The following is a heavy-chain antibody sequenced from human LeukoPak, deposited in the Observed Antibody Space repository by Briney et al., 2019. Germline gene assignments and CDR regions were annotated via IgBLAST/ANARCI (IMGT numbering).Heavy chain of an antibody. J-gene: IGHJ4*02. CDR2: IAGSGT. CDR3: AKGLFMHDY. CDR1: GFIFSSYA. D-gene: IGHD3-16*01. V-gene: IGHV3-23*01. Sequence: GGSLRLSCAASGFIFSSYAMKWVRQAPGKGLEWVSTIAGSGTYYADSVKGRFTISRDNSKNTLYLQMNSLRAEDTAVYYCAKGLFMHDYWGQGTLATVSS.